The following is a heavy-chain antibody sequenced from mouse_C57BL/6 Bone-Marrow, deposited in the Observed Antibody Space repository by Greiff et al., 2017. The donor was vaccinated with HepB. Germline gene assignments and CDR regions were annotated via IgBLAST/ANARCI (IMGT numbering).Heavy chain of an antibody. CDR3: AKDGGSVPWFDY. V-gene: IGHV1-82*01. CDR1: GFAFSSSW. D-gene: IGHD1-1*02. J-gene: IGHJ3*01. CDR2: IYPGDGDT. Sequence: QVQLQQSGPELVKPGASVKISCKASGFAFSSSWMNWVKQRPGKGLEWIGRIYPGDGDTNYTGKFKGKATLTADKSSSTDDMQLSSLTSEDSAVYFCAKDGGSVPWFDYWGQGTLVTVSA.